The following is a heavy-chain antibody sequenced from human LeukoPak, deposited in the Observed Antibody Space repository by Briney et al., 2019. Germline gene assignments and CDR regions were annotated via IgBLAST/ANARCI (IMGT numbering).Heavy chain of an antibody. CDR2: ISGSGDIT. CDR3: ARVGGVSGRAFDM. V-gene: IGHV3-23*01. CDR1: GFTFSTYA. D-gene: IGHD6-25*01. Sequence: GGSLRLSCAASGFTFSTYAMSWVRQAPGKGLEWVSAISGSGDITYLADSVKGRFTISRDNSKNTLYLQMNSLRVEDTAVYYCARVGGVSGRAFDMWGQGTMVTVSS. J-gene: IGHJ3*02.